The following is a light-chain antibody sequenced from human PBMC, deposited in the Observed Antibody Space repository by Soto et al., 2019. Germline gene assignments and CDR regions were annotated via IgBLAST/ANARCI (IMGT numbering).Light chain of an antibody. CDR1: QSVNSNY. J-gene: IGKJ1*01. CDR2: GGS. CDR3: QDYDASQGT. V-gene: IGKV3-20*01. Sequence: EIVLTQSPGTLSLAPGERATLSCRASQSVNSNYFTWYQQIPGQAPRLLIYGGSSSATGIPDSFSGSGSGTNFTLTISRLEHEVFAVYYCQDYDASQGTVGKGTNVEI.